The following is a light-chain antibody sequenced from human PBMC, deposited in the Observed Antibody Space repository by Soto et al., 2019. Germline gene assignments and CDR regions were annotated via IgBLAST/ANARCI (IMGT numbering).Light chain of an antibody. CDR3: QPYNNWPRT. CDR1: QSVSSN. J-gene: IGKJ1*01. CDR2: GAS. V-gene: IGKV3-15*01. Sequence: EIVMTQSQATLSVSPGERSTLSCRASQSVSSNLAWYQQKPGQAPRLLIYGASTRATGIPARFSGSGSGTEFTLTISSLQSEDFAVYYCQPYNNWPRTFGQGTKVDIK.